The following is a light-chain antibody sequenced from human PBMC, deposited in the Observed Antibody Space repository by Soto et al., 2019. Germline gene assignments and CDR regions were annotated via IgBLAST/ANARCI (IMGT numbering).Light chain of an antibody. Sequence: EIVLTQSPGTLSLSPGERATLSCRASQSVGSAYLAWYQQKPGQAPRLLIYRASSRATGIPDRFSGSGSGTDFTLTISSLQPEDVATYYCQQYDDLPITFGQGTRLQIK. J-gene: IGKJ5*01. V-gene: IGKV3-20*01. CDR2: RAS. CDR3: QQYDDLPIT. CDR1: QSVGSAY.